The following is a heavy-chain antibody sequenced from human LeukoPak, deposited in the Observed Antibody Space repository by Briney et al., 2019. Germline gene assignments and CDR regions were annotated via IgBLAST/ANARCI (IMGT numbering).Heavy chain of an antibody. D-gene: IGHD1-26*01. V-gene: IGHV3-7*01. CDR1: GFTFSTSW. CDR3: ARDAGWGYYDL. J-gene: IGHJ4*02. Sequence: GGSLRLSCVASGFTFSTSWVTWVRQAPGKGLKWVANIDKHGNGKYYVDSVKGRFAISRDYASNSVFLQMNSLRAEDTSVYYCARDAGWGYYDLWGQGTPVTVSS. CDR2: IDKHGNGK.